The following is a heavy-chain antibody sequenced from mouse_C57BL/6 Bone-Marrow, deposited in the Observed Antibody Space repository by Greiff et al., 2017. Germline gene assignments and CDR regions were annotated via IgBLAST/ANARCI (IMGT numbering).Heavy chain of an antibody. CDR1: GFSLTSYG. J-gene: IGHJ4*01. Sequence: QVQLQQSGPGLVAPSQRLSITCTVSGFSLTSYGVDWVRQPPGKGLEWLGVIWGGGSTNYNSALMSRLSISKDNSKSQVFLKMNSLQTDDTAMYYCAKQAGSRPWAMDYWGQGTSVTVSS. D-gene: IGHD1-1*01. CDR2: IWGGGST. V-gene: IGHV2-9*01. CDR3: AKQAGSRPWAMDY.